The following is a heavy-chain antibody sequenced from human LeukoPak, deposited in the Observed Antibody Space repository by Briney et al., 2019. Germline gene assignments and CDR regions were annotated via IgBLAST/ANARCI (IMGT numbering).Heavy chain of an antibody. V-gene: IGHV3-53*01. CDR2: IYSSGST. CDR3: ARDSSSFPNYFDY. D-gene: IGHD3-3*02. CDR1: GFTVSSHY. Sequence: GGSLRLSCAASGFTVSSHYMSWVRQAPGKGLEWVSLIYSSGSTFYADSVRGRFTISRGNSKNTLYLQMNSLRPEDTAVYFCARDSSSFPNYFDYWGQGTLVTVSS. J-gene: IGHJ4*02.